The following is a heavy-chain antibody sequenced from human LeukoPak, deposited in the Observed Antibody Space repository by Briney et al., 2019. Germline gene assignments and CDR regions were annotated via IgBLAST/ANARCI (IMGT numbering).Heavy chain of an antibody. J-gene: IGHJ4*02. CDR1: GYTFTSYG. Sequence: ASVKVSCKASGYTFTSYGVTWVRQAPGQGLEWMGWISAYNGNTNFAQKLQGRVTMTTDTSTTTAYMELRSLRSDDTAVYYCARTAAPGRSPDFDYWGQGTLVTVSS. D-gene: IGHD6-13*01. CDR3: ARTAAPGRSPDFDY. V-gene: IGHV1-18*01. CDR2: ISAYNGNT.